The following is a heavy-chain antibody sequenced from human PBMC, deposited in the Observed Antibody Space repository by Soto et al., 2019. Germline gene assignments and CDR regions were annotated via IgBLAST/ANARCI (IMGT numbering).Heavy chain of an antibody. D-gene: IGHD6-13*01. CDR2: TKSKTDGGTT. J-gene: IGHJ6*02. CDR1: GFTFSNAW. CDR3: TTSGQQLVLSYYYYGMDV. Sequence: EVQLVESGGGLVKPGGSLRLSCAASGFTFSNAWMSWVRQAPGKGLEWVGRTKSKTDGGTTDYAAPVKGRFTISRDDSKNTLYLQMNSLKTEDTAVYYCTTSGQQLVLSYYYYGMDVWGQGTTVTVSS. V-gene: IGHV3-15*01.